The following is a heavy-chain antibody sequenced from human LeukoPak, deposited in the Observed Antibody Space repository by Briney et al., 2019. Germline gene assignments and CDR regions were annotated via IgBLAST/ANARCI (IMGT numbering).Heavy chain of an antibody. CDR3: ARNGRQLGGGYYYYYMDV. D-gene: IGHD6-13*01. CDR2: IYTSGGT. CDR1: GGSISSGSYY. Sequence: SQTLSLTCTVSGGSISSGSYYWSWIRQPAGKGLEWIGRIYTSGGTNYNPSLKSRVTISVDTSKNQFSLKLSSVTAADTAVYYCARNGRQLGGGYYYYYMDVWGKGTTVTVSS. V-gene: IGHV4-61*02. J-gene: IGHJ6*03.